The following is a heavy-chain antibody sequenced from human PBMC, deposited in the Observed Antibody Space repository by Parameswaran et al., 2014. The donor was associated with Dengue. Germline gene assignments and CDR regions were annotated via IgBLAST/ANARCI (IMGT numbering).Heavy chain of an antibody. CDR2: TSGSGGST. J-gene: IGHJ6*02. Sequence: VRQMPERGWSGSSATSGSGGSTYYADSVKGRFTISRDNSKNTLYLQMNSLRAEDTAVYYCAKGNTAMVGGYYYGMDVWGQGTTVTVSS. D-gene: IGHD5-18*01. CDR3: AKGNTAMVGGYYYGMDV. V-gene: IGHV3-23*01.